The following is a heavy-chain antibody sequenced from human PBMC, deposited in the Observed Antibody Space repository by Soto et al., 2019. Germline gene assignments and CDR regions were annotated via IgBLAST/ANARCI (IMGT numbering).Heavy chain of an antibody. J-gene: IGHJ5*02. CDR2: ISPGSRYP. D-gene: IGHD2-15*01. V-gene: IGHV3-11*06. CDR3: VRGGGGGLFDP. Sequence: SLRLSCAGSGFTFSDSYMSWIRQAPGKGLEWLSYISPGSRYPAYADSVKGRFTISRDNAKRSLYLQMMSLTAEDTAIYYCVRGGGGGLFDPWGQGTMVTVSS. CDR1: GFTFSDSY.